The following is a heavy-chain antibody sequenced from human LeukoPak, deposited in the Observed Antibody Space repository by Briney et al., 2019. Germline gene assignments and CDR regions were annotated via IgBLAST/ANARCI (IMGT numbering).Heavy chain of an antibody. J-gene: IGHJ4*02. D-gene: IGHD4-17*01. Sequence: NPSETLSLTCNVSGGSINTANYYWTWIRQPPGEGLEWIGYISYSGTPYYNPSLNSRVTISLDTSKNQFSLRLNSVTAADTAMYYCARDRYGDFEDYWGQGTLVTVSS. V-gene: IGHV4-30-4*08. CDR2: ISYSGTP. CDR3: ARDRYGDFEDY. CDR1: GGSINTANYY.